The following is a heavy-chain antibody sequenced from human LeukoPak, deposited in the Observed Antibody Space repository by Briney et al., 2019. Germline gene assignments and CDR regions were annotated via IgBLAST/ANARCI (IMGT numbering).Heavy chain of an antibody. CDR1: GFTFSSYE. J-gene: IGHJ3*02. CDR2: ISSSGSTI. V-gene: IGHV3-48*03. D-gene: IGHD1-26*01. CDR3: ARWDFSLDAFDI. Sequence: GALRLSCAASGFTFSSYEMNWVRQAPGKGLEWVSYISSSGSTIYYADSVKGRFTNSRDNAKNSLYLQMNSLKAEDTAVYYCARWDFSLDAFDIWGQGTMVTVSS.